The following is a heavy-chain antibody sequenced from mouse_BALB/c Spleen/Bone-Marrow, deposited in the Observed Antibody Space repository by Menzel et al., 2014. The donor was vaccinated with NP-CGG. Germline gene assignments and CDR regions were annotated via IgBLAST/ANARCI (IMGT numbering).Heavy chain of an antibody. D-gene: IGHD1-1*01. V-gene: IGHV1-14*01. CDR2: INPXNDDT. CDR1: GYTFTSYV. J-gene: IGHJ4*01. Sequence: VQLQQSGPELVKPGASVKMSCKASGYTFTSYVMHWVKQKPGQGLEGIGYINPXNDDTKYNEKFKGKATLTSDKSSSTAYMELSSLTSEDSAVYYCARSLLRYYAMDYWGQGTSVTVSS. CDR3: ARSLLRYYAMDY.